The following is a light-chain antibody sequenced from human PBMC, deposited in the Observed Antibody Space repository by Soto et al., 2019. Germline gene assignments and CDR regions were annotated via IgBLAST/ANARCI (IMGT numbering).Light chain of an antibody. Sequence: EIVLTQSPATLSLSPGERATLSCRASQSVNSYLAWYQQKPGQAPRLLIYDASNRATGIPARFSGSGSGTDFTLTISSLEPEDFAVYYCQQRRNWPITFGQGTRLDIK. CDR1: QSVNSY. V-gene: IGKV3-11*01. CDR3: QQRRNWPIT. J-gene: IGKJ5*01. CDR2: DAS.